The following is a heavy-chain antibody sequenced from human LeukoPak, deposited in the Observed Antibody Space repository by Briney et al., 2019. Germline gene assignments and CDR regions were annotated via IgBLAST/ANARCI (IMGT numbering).Heavy chain of an antibody. CDR3: AKDVGMTAIRGFDY. J-gene: IGHJ4*02. Sequence: GGSLRLSCAASGFTFSSYSMNWVRQAPGKGLEWVSSISSSSSYIYYADSVKGRFTISRDNAKNSLYLQMNSLRVEDTAVYYCAKDVGMTAIRGFDYWGQGTLAIVSS. D-gene: IGHD2-21*02. CDR2: ISSSSSYI. V-gene: IGHV3-21*01. CDR1: GFTFSSYS.